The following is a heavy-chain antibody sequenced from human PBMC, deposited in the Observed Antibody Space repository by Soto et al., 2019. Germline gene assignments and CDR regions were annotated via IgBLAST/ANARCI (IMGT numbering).Heavy chain of an antibody. CDR3: ARYPGTTVGGVI. J-gene: IGHJ3*02. CDR2: IFHSGNT. V-gene: IGHV4-4*02. Sequence: QVQLQESGPGLVKPSGTLSLTCSLSGGSIRSSNWWSWVRQPPGKGLEWIGEIFHSGNTHYNPSLKSRVTMSVDQSKNQFSLTLSSVTAADTAVYYCARYPGTTVGGVIWGQGTMVTVSS. D-gene: IGHD3-16*01. CDR1: GGSIRSSNW.